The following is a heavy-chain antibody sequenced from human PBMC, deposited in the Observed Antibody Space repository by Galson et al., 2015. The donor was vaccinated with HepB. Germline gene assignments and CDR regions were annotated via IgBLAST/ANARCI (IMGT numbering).Heavy chain of an antibody. J-gene: IGHJ4*02. CDR2: IIPIFGTA. CDR3: AREGGYYYDSSGYYYGY. Sequence: SVKVSCKASGGTFSSYAISWVRQAPGQGLEWMGGIIPIFGTANYAQKFQGRVTITADESTSTAYVELSSLRSEDTAVYYCAREGGYYYDSSGYYYGYWGQGTLVTVSS. D-gene: IGHD3-22*01. CDR1: GGTFSSYA. V-gene: IGHV1-69*13.